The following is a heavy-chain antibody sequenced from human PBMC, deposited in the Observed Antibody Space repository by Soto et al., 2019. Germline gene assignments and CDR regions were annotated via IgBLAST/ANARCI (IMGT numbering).Heavy chain of an antibody. V-gene: IGHV4-59*11. CDR2: IYYSGSTNYNPSLKSGST. D-gene: IGHD3-10*01. J-gene: IGHJ5*01. Sequence: SETLSLTCTVSGGSISGHYWSWIRQSPGKGLEWIAYIYYSGSTNYNPSLKSGSTNYNPSLKSRVTISVDTSKNQFSLKLSSVTAADTAVYYCVRTLTSGRQDSWGQGTLVTVS. CDR3: VRTLTSGRQDS. CDR1: GGSISGHY.